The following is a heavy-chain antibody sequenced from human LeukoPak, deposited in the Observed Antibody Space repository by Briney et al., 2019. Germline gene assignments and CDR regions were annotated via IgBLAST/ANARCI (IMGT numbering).Heavy chain of an antibody. CDR2: INHSGST. Sequence: SETLSLTCAVYGGSFSGYYWSWIRQPPGKGLEWIGEINHSGSTNYNPSLKSRVTISVDTSKNQFSLKLSSVTAADTAVYYCASRTLGYCSGGSCHALGTENWFDPWGQGTLVTVSS. CDR1: GGSFSGYY. V-gene: IGHV4-34*01. D-gene: IGHD2-15*01. J-gene: IGHJ5*02. CDR3: ASRTLGYCSGGSCHALGTENWFDP.